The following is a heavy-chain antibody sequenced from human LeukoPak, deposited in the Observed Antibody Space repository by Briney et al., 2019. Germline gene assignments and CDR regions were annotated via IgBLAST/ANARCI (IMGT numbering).Heavy chain of an antibody. CDR2: ISSSSSYI. D-gene: IGHD3-22*01. CDR3: ARVNYDTSDYDDAFDV. J-gene: IGHJ3*01. Sequence: GGSLRLSCAASGFTFSRCTMNWVRQAPGKGLEWVSSISSSSSYIYYADSVKGRFTISRDNAKNLLYLQMNSLRAEDTAVYYCARVNYDTSDYDDAFDVWGQGTMVTVSS. V-gene: IGHV3-21*01. CDR1: GFTFSRCT.